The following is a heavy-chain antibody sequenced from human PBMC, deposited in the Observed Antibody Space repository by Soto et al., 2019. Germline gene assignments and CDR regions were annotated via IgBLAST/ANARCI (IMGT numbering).Heavy chain of an antibody. CDR1: GFSFSANM. J-gene: IGHJ5*02. V-gene: IGHV3-74*01. CDR2: ANKDGSVT. CDR3: ARHADSSSSS. Sequence: EVQLVESGGGLVQPGGSLRLSCAASGFSFSANMMDWVRQAPGKGLVWVSRANKDGSVTTYADSVKGRFTISRDNAKNTLSLLLNSLRADDTAVYYCARHADSSSSSWGQGTLVTVSS. D-gene: IGHD6-6*01.